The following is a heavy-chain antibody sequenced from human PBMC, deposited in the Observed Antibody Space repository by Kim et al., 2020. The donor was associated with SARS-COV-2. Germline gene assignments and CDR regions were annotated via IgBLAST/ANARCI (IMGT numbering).Heavy chain of an antibody. Sequence: GGSLRLSCAASGFTFSSHGMHWVRQAPGKGLEWVAVIWFDGSNKFYVDSVKGRFTISRDNSKNTLYLQMNSLRAEDTAVYFCARGDYIVTTGIDSWDQGTLAT. V-gene: IGHV3-33*01. CDR1: GFTFSSHG. CDR2: IWFDGSNK. J-gene: IGHJ4*02. D-gene: IGHD5-12*01. CDR3: ARGDYIVTTGIDS.